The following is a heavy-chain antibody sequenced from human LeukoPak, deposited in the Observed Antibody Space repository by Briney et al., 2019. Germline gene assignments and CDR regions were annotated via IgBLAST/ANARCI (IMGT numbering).Heavy chain of an antibody. D-gene: IGHD3-22*01. Sequence: ASVKVSCKASGYTFTSYDINWVRQATGQGLEWMGWMNPNSGNTGYAQKFQGRVTITRKTSISTAYTELSSLRSEGTAVYYCARGFEESSGYEVGFDPWGQGTLVTVSS. CDR3: ARGFEESSGYEVGFDP. CDR1: GYTFTSYD. J-gene: IGHJ5*02. CDR2: MNPNSGNT. V-gene: IGHV1-8*03.